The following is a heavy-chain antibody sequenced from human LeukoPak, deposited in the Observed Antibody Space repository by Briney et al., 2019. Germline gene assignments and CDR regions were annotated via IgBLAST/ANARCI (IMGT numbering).Heavy chain of an antibody. Sequence: GGSLRLSRAVSGFTFSRYWMHWVRQAPGKGLVWVSYVNNDGTGTNYADSVKGRFTMSRDNAKNTLYLQMNSLRGEDTAVYYCARGGIGGATPDYWGQGALVTVSS. D-gene: IGHD1-26*01. CDR2: VNNDGTGT. V-gene: IGHV3-74*01. CDR3: ARGGIGGATPDY. J-gene: IGHJ4*02. CDR1: GFTFSRYW.